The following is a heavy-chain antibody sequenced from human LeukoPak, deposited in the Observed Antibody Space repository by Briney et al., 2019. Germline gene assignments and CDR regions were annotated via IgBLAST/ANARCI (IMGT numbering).Heavy chain of an antibody. Sequence: GGSLRLSCEASGFTFGNYAMNWVRQAPGKGLEWVSTISGTGSSTYYADSAKGRFTISRDNSKDTLFLQLNSLTAADTAMYFCAEASVAIPRYCNSWGQGTLVTVSS. CDR3: AEASVAIPRYCNS. V-gene: IGHV3-23*01. J-gene: IGHJ5*02. D-gene: IGHD2-2*02. CDR1: GFTFGNYA. CDR2: ISGTGSST.